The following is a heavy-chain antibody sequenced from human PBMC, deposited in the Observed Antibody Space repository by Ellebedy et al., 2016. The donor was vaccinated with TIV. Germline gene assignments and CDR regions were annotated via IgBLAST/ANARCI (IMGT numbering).Heavy chain of an antibody. CDR3: ARHKHCSSTTCYGMDV. J-gene: IGHJ6*02. Sequence: GESLKISCQGSGYSFISYWIGWVRQMPGKGLEWMGIIYPGDSDTRYSPSFQGQVTISADKSISTAYLQWSSLKASDTAMYYCARHKHCSSTTCYGMDVWGQGTTVTVSS. D-gene: IGHD2-2*01. V-gene: IGHV5-51*01. CDR2: IYPGDSDT. CDR1: GYSFISYW.